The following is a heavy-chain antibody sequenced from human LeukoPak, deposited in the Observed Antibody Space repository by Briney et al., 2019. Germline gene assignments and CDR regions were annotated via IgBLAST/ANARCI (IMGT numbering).Heavy chain of an antibody. D-gene: IGHD5-18*01. CDR1: GFTFSSYW. J-gene: IGHJ4*02. CDR2: IKQDGSEK. Sequence: PGGSLRLSCAASGFTFSSYWMSWVRQAPGKGLEWVANIKQDGSEKDYVESVKGRFTISRDNAKNSLYLQMNSLRAEDSAVYYCARVPSLWLRACYFDYRGQGTLGTVSS. V-gene: IGHV3-7*01. CDR3: ARVPSLWLRACYFDY.